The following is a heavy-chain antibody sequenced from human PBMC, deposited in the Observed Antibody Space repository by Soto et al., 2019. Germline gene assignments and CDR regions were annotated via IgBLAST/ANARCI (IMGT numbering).Heavy chain of an antibody. D-gene: IGHD3-9*01. CDR1: GFTFSSYG. J-gene: IGHJ6*02. V-gene: IGHV3-33*01. CDR3: ARDWGFSLTGYWGYGMDV. Sequence: PGGSLRLSCAASGFTFSSYGMHWVRQAPGKGLEWVAVIWYDGSNKYYADSVKGRFTISRDNSKNTLYLQMNSLRAEDTAVYYCARDWGFSLTGYWGYGMDVWGRGTTVTVSS. CDR2: IWYDGSNK.